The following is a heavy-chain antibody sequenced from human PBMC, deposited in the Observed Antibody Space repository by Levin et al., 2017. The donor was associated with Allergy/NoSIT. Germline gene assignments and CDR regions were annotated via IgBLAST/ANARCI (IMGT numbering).Heavy chain of an antibody. CDR1: GFTFSSYA. CDR2: ISGSTGIT. J-gene: IGHJ4*02. CDR3: ANRGNWESPFDY. Sequence: GESLKISCAASGFTFSSYAMTWVRQAPGKGLEWVSTISGSTGITYYADSVKGRFTISRDNSKNTLYLQMNSLRADDTAVYYCANRGNWESPFDYWGQGTLVTVSS. D-gene: IGHD3-16*01. V-gene: IGHV3-23*01.